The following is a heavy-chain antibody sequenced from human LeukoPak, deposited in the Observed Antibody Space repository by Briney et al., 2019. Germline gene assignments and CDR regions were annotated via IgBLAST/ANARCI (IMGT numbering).Heavy chain of an antibody. D-gene: IGHD3-9*01. J-gene: IGHJ3*02. V-gene: IGHV1-69*13. CDR2: IIPIFGTA. Sequence: ASVEVSCKSSGCTFSSYAISWVRQAPAQGLEWVGVIIPIFGTANYAQKFQGRVTITADESTSTAYMELSSRRSEDTAEYYCASPWFTDAFDIWGQGTMVTVSS. CDR1: GCTFSSYA. CDR3: ASPWFTDAFDI.